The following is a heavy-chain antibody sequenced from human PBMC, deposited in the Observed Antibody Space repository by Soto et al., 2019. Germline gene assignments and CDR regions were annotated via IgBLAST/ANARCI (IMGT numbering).Heavy chain of an antibody. CDR2: IYYSGST. V-gene: IGHV4-59*01. Sequence: PSETLSLTCTVSGGSISSYYWSWIRQPPGKGLEWIGYIYYSGSTNYNPSLKSRVTISVDTSKNQFSLKLSSVNAADTDVYYCPSSRVGGAAYNGRHVGGQGPRVTV. J-gene: IGHJ6*02. CDR1: GGSISSYY. CDR3: PSSRVGGAAYNGRHV. D-gene: IGHD2-2*01.